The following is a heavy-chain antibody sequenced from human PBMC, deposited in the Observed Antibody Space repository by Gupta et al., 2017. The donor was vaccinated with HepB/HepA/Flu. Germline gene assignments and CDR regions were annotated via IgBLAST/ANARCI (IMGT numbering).Heavy chain of an antibody. V-gene: IGHV1-2*04. CDR1: GYSFTGQH. J-gene: IGHJ4*02. CDR3: ARGGGIALEFDY. Sequence: QVQLVQSGAEVKKPGASVKVSCKASGYSFTGQHIHWVRQAPGQGLEWMGWINPNSGGTNYAQKFQDWVTMSSDTSISTAYVELRSLKSDDTAIYYCARGGGIALEFDYWGQVTLVTVSS. D-gene: IGHD6-13*01. CDR2: INPNSGGT.